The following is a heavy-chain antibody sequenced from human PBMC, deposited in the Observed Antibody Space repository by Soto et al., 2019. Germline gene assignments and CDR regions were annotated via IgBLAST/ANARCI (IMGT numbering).Heavy chain of an antibody. Sequence: GGSLRLSCAASGFTFRTYAMRLVRQSPGKGLDWVSAMSGTSRNTYYADSVKGRFTISRDNSKKTLFLQMSSLRAEDTAVYYCARLDSYGSFDFWGKGA. D-gene: IGHD5-18*01. CDR3: ARLDSYGSFDF. V-gene: IGHV3-23*01. CDR1: GFTFRTYA. CDR2: MSGTSRNT. J-gene: IGHJ4*02.